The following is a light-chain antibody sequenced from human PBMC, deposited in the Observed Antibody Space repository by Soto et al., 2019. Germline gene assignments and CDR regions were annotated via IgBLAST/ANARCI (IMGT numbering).Light chain of an antibody. V-gene: IGKV3-15*01. CDR1: QSVGTN. CDR2: GAS. Sequence: EIVMTQSPGTLSALPGQSATLPCRASQSVGTNLAWYQQKPGQAPRRLIYGASTRATGIPVRFSGSGSGTEFPLTISSLQSDDFAVYYCQQYNQWSPITCGRGTRLE. J-gene: IGKJ5*01. CDR3: QQYNQWSPIT.